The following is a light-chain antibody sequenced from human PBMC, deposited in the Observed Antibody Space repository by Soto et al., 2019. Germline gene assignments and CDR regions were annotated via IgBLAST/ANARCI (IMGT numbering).Light chain of an antibody. J-gene: IGLJ1*01. CDR1: SSDVGGYYY. V-gene: IGLV2-14*01. Sequence: QSALTQPASVSGSPGQSITISCTGTSSDVGGYYYVSWYQRHPGKAPKIMIYAVRNRPSGVSNRFSGSKSVNTASLTISWLQADDEADYYCSSYTTISTYVFGTGTKLTVL. CDR2: AVR. CDR3: SSYTTISTYV.